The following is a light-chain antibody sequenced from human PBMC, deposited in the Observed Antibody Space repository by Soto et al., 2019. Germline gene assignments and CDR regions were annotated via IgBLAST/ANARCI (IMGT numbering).Light chain of an antibody. CDR3: AAWDTSLSVYVV. Sequence: QSVLTQPPSVSAAPGQTVTISCSGSSSNIGKNYVSWYQQLPGTVPKLLIYDNNKRPSGIPDRFSGSKSGTSATLGITGLQTGDEADYYCAAWDTSLSVYVVFGGGTQLTVL. J-gene: IGLJ2*01. CDR2: DNN. V-gene: IGLV1-51*01. CDR1: SSNIGKNY.